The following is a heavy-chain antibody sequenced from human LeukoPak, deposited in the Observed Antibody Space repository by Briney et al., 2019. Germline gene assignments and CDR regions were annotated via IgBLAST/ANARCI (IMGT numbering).Heavy chain of an antibody. Sequence: SETLSLTCTVSGGSISSSSYSWGWLRQPPGKGLEWIGEINHSGSTNYNPSLKSRVTISVDTSKNQFSLKLSSVTAADTAVYYCARGKGSSSFFFPFDYWGQGTLVTVSS. CDR1: GGSISSSSYS. CDR3: ARGKGSSSFFFPFDY. J-gene: IGHJ4*02. CDR2: INHSGST. V-gene: IGHV4-39*07. D-gene: IGHD6-6*01.